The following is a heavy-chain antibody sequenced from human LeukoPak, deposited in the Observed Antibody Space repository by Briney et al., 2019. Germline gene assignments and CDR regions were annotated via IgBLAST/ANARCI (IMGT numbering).Heavy chain of an antibody. Sequence: SETLSLTCAVYGGSFSGYYWSWIRQPPGKGLEWIGEINHSGSTNYNPSLKSRVTISVDTSKNHFSLKLSSVTAADTAVYYCARLGAGPTYYDFWSGYSSFYFDYWGQGTLVTVSS. CDR3: ARLGAGPTYYDFWSGYSSFYFDY. V-gene: IGHV4-34*01. D-gene: IGHD3-3*01. CDR2: INHSGST. J-gene: IGHJ4*02. CDR1: GGSFSGYY.